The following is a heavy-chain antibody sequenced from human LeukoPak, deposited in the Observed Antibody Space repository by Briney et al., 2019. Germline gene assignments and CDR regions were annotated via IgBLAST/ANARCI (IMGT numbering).Heavy chain of an antibody. CDR2: ITSSGSTV. CDR3: ARAWNDAFDI. J-gene: IGHJ3*02. D-gene: IGHD1-1*01. V-gene: IGHV3-11*04. Sequence: GGSLRLSCAASGFSFSDYYMTWIRQAPGKGLEWVSYITSSGSTVFYADSVKGRLTISRDNAKKSLYLQMNSLRAEDTAVYYCARAWNDAFDIWGQGTMVTVSS. CDR1: GFSFSDYY.